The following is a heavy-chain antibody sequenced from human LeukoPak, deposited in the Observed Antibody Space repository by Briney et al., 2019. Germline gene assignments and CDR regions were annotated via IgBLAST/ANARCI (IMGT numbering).Heavy chain of an antibody. J-gene: IGHJ4*02. CDR2: INPSGGST. V-gene: IGHV1-46*01. CDR3: ARDGPYYYDSSGGFDY. CDR1: GGTFSSYA. D-gene: IGHD3-22*01. Sequence: ASVKVSCKASGGTFSSYAISWVRQAPGQGLEWMGIINPSGGSTSYAQKFQGRVTMTRDTSTSTVYMELSSLRSEDTAVYYCARDGPYYYDSSGGFDYWGQGTLVTVSS.